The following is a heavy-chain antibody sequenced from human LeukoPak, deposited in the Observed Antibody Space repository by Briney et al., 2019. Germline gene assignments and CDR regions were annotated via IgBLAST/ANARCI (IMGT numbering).Heavy chain of an antibody. CDR3: ARDLDY. Sequence: PGRSLRLSCVASGFTFSSYWMTWVRQAPGKGLEWVATIKPDGSDKYYVDSMKGRSTISRDNAKNSVSLQMNSLRVEDTAVYYCARDLDYWGRGTLVTVSS. J-gene: IGHJ4*02. CDR1: GFTFSSYW. CDR2: IKPDGSDK. V-gene: IGHV3-7*04.